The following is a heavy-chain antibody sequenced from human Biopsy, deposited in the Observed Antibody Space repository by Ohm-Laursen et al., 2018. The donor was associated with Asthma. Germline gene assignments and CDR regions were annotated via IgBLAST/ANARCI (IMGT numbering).Heavy chain of an antibody. J-gene: IGHJ3*02. CDR2: INAGNGNT. D-gene: IGHD3-9*01. CDR3: ARTYYDFLTGQVHDAFAM. Sequence: ASVKVSSKASGYTFINYAIHWVRQAPGQRLEWMGWINAGNGNTKYSQKFQGRVTITRDTSASTAYMDLSSLRSEDTAVYYCARTYYDFLTGQVHDAFAMWGQGTMVTVSS. CDR1: GYTFINYA. V-gene: IGHV1-3*01.